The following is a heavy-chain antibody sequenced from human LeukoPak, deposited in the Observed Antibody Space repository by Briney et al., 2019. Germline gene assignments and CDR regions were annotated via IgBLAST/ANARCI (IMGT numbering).Heavy chain of an antibody. J-gene: IGHJ4*02. Sequence: GGSLRLSCAASGFTFSNAWMSWVRQAPGKGLEWVGRIKSKTDGGTTDYAAPVKGRFTISRDDSKNTLYLQMNSLKTEDTAVYYCTTDASGSSSLYSGYWGQGTLVSVSS. CDR1: GFTFSNAW. CDR2: IKSKTDGGTT. V-gene: IGHV3-15*01. D-gene: IGHD6-13*01. CDR3: TTDASGSSSLYSGY.